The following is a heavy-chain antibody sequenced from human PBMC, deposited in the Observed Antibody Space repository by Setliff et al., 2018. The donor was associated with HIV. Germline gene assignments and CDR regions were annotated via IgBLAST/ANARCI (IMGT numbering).Heavy chain of an antibody. CDR1: GYSFTSYW. Sequence: GESLKISCKASGYSFTSYWIGWVSQMPGKGLEWMGIINPGDSDIRYSLPFRGQVTISVDKSINTAYLQWSSLKASDTAMYYCASSITVSGGRSFYFYAMDVWGQGTTVTVSS. D-gene: IGHD1-20*01. CDR3: ASSITVSGGRSFYFYAMDV. V-gene: IGHV5-51*01. J-gene: IGHJ6*02. CDR2: INPGDSDI.